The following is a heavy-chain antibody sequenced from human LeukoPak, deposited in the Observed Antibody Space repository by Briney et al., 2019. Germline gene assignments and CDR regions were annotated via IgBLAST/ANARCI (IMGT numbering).Heavy chain of an antibody. V-gene: IGHV1-18*01. J-gene: IGHJ5*02. Sequence: ASVKVSCKASGYTFTSYGISWVRQAPGQGLEWMGWISAYNGNTNYAQKLQGRVTMTTDTSTSTAYMELRSLRSDDPAVYSCAREPPGTTMASWFDPWGQGTLVTVSS. D-gene: IGHD1-1*01. CDR3: AREPPGTTMASWFDP. CDR2: ISAYNGNT. CDR1: GYTFTSYG.